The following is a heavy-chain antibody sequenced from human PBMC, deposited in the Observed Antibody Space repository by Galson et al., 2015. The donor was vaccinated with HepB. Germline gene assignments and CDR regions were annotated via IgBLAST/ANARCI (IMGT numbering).Heavy chain of an antibody. CDR1: GFTFSNSA. D-gene: IGHD5-12*01. Sequence: SLRLSCAASGFTFSNSAMTWVRQAPGKGLECASSISSSGGNTYYADSVKGRFTISRDNAKNSLYLQMNSLRAEDTAVYYCARGRRVATILGYYYYYMDVWGKGTTVTVSS. CDR2: ISSSGGNT. CDR3: ARGRRVATILGYYYYYMDV. J-gene: IGHJ6*03. V-gene: IGHV3-21*04.